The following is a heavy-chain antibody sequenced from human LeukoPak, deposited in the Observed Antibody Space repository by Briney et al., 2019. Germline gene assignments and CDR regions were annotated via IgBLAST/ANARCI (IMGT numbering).Heavy chain of an antibody. V-gene: IGHV1-69*05. CDR2: IIPIFGTA. J-gene: IGHJ4*02. CDR1: VGTFCSDG. CDR3: AGSEWQWLVAYFDY. D-gene: IGHD6-19*01. Sequence: SSLKVSCTASVGTFCSDGISGVREAPGQGGEWMGRIIPIFGTANYAQKYQRTVTIPTHESTSTVYMELSSLRSEDTAVYYCAGSEWQWLVAYFDYWGQGTLVTVSS.